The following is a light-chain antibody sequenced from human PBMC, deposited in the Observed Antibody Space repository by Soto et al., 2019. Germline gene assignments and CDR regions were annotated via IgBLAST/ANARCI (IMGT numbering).Light chain of an antibody. J-gene: IGKJ5*01. CDR2: DAS. V-gene: IGKV3-20*01. CDR3: QQYGSSPFT. CDR1: QTITTY. Sequence: EIVLTQSPATLSLSPGERATLSCRASQTITTYLAWYQQKPGQAPRLLIYDASTRVTGIPDRFSGSGSGTDFTLTISRLEPEDFAVYYCQQYGSSPFTFGQGTRLEIK.